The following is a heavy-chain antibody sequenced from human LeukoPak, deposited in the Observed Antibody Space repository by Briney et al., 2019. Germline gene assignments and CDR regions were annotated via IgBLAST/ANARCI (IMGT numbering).Heavy chain of an antibody. D-gene: IGHD3-10*01. CDR3: AKGVWFGELSSPFDY. CDR2: ISGSGGST. V-gene: IGHV3-23*01. CDR1: GITFSSYG. J-gene: IGHJ4*02. Sequence: GALRLSCAASGITFSSYGMTWVRQAPGEGLEWVSAISGSGGSTYYADSVKGRFTISRDNSKNTLYLQMKSLRADDTAVYYCAKGVWFGELSSPFDYWGQGTLVTVSS.